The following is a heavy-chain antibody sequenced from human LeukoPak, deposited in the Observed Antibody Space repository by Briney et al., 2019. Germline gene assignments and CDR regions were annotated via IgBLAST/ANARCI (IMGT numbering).Heavy chain of an antibody. V-gene: IGHV4-30-4*08. Sequence: PSETLSLTCTVSGGSISSGDYYWSWIRQPPGKGLEWIGYIYYSGSTYYNPSLKSRVTISVDTSKNQFSLKLSSVTAADTAVYYCATGSQXRSSGATVTTPYYYYMDVW. D-gene: IGHD4-11*01. J-gene: IGHJ6*03. CDR1: GGSISSGDYY. CDR3: ATGSQXRSSGATVTTPYYYYMDV. CDR2: IYYSGST.